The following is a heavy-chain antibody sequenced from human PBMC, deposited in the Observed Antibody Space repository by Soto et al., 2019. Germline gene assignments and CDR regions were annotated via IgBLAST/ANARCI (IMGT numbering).Heavy chain of an antibody. J-gene: IGHJ4*02. Sequence: PGGSLRLSCAAFGFNFSSYDMRWVRQAPGKGLEYISAISSNGGITYYANSVKGRLTISRDNSKNTVYLQMGSLRAEDMAVYYCVRDTSFDYWGQGTLVTVSS. V-gene: IGHV3-64*01. CDR1: GFNFSSYD. CDR2: ISSNGGIT. CDR3: VRDTSFDY.